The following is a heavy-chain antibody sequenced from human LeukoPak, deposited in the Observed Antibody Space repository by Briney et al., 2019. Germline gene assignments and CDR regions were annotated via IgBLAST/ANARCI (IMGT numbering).Heavy chain of an antibody. V-gene: IGHV3-53*01. CDR2: IYSGGST. CDR3: AREDVYAMVFDY. CDR1: GFTVSSNY. Sequence: GGSLRLSCAASGFTVSSNYMSWVRQAPGKGLEWVSVIYSGGSTYYADSVKGRFTISRDNSKNTLYLQMNSLRAEDTAVYYSAREDVYAMVFDYWGQGTLVTVSS. J-gene: IGHJ4*02. D-gene: IGHD2-8*01.